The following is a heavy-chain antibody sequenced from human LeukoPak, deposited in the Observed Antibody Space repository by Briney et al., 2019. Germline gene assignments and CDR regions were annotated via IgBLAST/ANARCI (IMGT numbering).Heavy chain of an antibody. CDR3: AKAKPGAWYSFFDY. D-gene: IGHD2-21*02. CDR1: GFSFSNFA. J-gene: IGHJ4*02. Sequence: GGSLRLSCAASGFSFSNFAMSWVRQAPGKGLEWVAAISGSGATTYYADSVKGRSTISRDNSNNTLYLEMHSLRAEDTAVYYCAKAKPGAWYSFFDYWGQGTLVTVAS. CDR2: ISGSGATT. V-gene: IGHV3-23*01.